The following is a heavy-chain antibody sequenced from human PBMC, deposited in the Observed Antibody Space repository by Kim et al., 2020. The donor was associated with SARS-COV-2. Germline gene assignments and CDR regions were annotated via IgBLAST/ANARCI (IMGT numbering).Heavy chain of an antibody. D-gene: IGHD6-19*01. V-gene: IGHV4-39*07. J-gene: IGHJ1*01. Sequence: YYTQSLKSRLTISVDTSKNQFSLNLTSVTAADTALYYCALAVAGTPSLFQRWGQGTLVTVSS. CDR3: ALAVAGTPSLFQR.